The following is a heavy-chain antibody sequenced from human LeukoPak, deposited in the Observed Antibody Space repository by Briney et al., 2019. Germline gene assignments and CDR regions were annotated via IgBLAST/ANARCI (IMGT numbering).Heavy chain of an antibody. CDR2: IRYDGSNK. CDR3: ARAKRNGFDI. J-gene: IGHJ3*02. Sequence: GGSLRLSCAVSGFTFSNYAMSWVRQAPGKGLEWVAFIRYDGSNKYYADSVKGRFTISRDNAKNSLYLQMNSLRAEDTAVYYCARAKRNGFDIWGQGTMVTVSS. CDR1: GFTFSNYA. V-gene: IGHV3-30*02.